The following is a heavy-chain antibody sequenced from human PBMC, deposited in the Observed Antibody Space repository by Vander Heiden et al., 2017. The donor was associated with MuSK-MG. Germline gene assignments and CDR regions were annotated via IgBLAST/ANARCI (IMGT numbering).Heavy chain of an antibody. V-gene: IGHV3-7*01. CDR3: VRDRGWYANDH. CDR1: GFTFSIYW. CDR2: INQDGSSR. D-gene: IGHD2-8*01. J-gene: IGHJ4*02. Sequence: EVQLVESGRGVVQPGGFLSVSCRASGFTFSIYWMSWVRQAPGKGLEWVANINQDGSSRKYVDSVRGRFTISRDNAKNSVSLQMNSLRGEDTGVYFCVRDRGWYANDHWGQGTLVTVSS.